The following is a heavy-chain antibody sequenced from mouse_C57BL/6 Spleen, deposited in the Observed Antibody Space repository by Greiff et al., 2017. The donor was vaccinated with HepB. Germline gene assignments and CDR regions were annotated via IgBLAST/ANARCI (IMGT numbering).Heavy chain of an antibody. Sequence: VQLQQSGAELVRPGASVKLSCTASGFNIKDDYMPWVKQRPEQGLEWIGGIDPENGDTEYASKFQGKATITADTSSNTAYLQLSSLTSEDTAVYYCTIITTREFAYWGQGTLVTVSA. J-gene: IGHJ3*01. CDR3: TIITTREFAY. D-gene: IGHD1-1*01. CDR1: GFNIKDDY. V-gene: IGHV14-4*01. CDR2: IDPENGDT.